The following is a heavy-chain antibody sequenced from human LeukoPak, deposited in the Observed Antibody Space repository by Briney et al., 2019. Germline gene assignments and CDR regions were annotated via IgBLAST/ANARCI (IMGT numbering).Heavy chain of an antibody. J-gene: IGHJ4*02. V-gene: IGHV4-34*01. CDR3: ARESGYGSGFRFFGY. CDR1: GGSFSGYY. Sequence: SETLSLTCAVYGGSFSGYYWSWIRQPPGKGLEWIGEINHSGSTNYNPSLKSRVTISVDTSKNQFSLKLSSVTAADTAVYYCARESGYGSGFRFFGYWGQGTLVTVSS. CDR2: INHSGST. D-gene: IGHD6-19*01.